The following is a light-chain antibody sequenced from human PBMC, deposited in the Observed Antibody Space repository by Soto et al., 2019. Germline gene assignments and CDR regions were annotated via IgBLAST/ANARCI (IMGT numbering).Light chain of an antibody. Sequence: QSVLTQPPSASGSPGQSVTISCTGTSGDVGGYKYVSWYQQHPGKAPKLMIFEVNKRPSGVPDRFSGSKSGNTASLTVSGLQAEDEADYYCSSYAGINNLGVFGTGTKLTVL. CDR3: SSYAGINNLGV. CDR1: SGDVGGYKY. CDR2: EVN. J-gene: IGLJ1*01. V-gene: IGLV2-8*01.